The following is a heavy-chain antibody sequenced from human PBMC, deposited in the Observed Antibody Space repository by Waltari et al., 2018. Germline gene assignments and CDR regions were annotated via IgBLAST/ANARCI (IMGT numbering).Heavy chain of an antibody. Sequence: QVQLQESGPGLVKPSQTLSLTCTVSGASVSGGSYFWNWIRQPAGKGLEWIARIYTTGRTDYNPSLQSRVTISADTSKNELSLKMISVTAADTAVYYCARSGYDSTEGWLDPWGPGTLVTVSS. D-gene: IGHD3-22*01. CDR1: GASVSGGSYF. J-gene: IGHJ5*02. V-gene: IGHV4-61*02. CDR3: ARSGYDSTEGWLDP. CDR2: IYTTGRT.